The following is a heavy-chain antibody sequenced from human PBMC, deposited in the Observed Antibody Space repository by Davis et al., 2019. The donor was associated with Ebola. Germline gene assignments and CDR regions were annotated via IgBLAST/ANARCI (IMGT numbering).Heavy chain of an antibody. CDR2: ISTYTGNT. CDR3: ARASHFVVVPTAWFDP. D-gene: IGHD2-2*01. CDR1: GYTFTSYG. J-gene: IGHJ5*02. V-gene: IGHV1-18*01. Sequence: AAPVKVSCKASGYTFTSYGFTWVRQAPGHGLEWMGWISTYTGNTHYVQKIQGRVTMTTDTSTSTAYMELRSLRSDDTAVYYCARASHFVVVPTAWFDPWGQGTLVTFSS.